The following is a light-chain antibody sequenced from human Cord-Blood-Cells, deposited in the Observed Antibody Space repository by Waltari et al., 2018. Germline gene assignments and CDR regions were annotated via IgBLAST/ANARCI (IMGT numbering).Light chain of an antibody. J-gene: IGLJ2*01. CDR1: SGPSSYA. CDR2: LNSDGSH. CDR3: QTWGTGTVV. Sequence: QLVLPQSPSASASLGASVKLTCTLSSGPSSYAIAWHQQQPEKGPRYLMKLNSDGSHSKGDGIPDRFSGSSSGAERYLTISSLQSEDEAYYYCQTWGTGTVVFGVVTKLTVL. V-gene: IGLV4-69*01.